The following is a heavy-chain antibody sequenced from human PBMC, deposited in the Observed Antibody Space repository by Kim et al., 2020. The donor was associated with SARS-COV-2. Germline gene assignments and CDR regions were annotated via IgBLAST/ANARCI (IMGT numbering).Heavy chain of an antibody. CDR1: GCLFSSNS. CDR3: ARDPYDNGGYGAFDI. V-gene: IGHV3-7*01. J-gene: IGHJ3*02. CDR2: IKPDGGNT. Sequence: GGSLRLSCAASGCLFSSNSMTWVRQAPGKGLEWVANIKPDGGNTYYVDSVKGRFTISRDNTKNLLYLQMSGPRAEDTAVYYCARDPYDNGGYGAFDIWGLGTTVIVYS. D-gene: IGHD3-22*01.